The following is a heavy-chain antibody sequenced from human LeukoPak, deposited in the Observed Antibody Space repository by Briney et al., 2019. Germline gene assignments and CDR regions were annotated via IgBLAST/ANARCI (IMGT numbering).Heavy chain of an antibody. CDR1: GYSFTSYW. CDR2: IYPGDSDT. Sequence: GGSLKIACKGSGYSFTSYWIGWVRQMPGKGLEWMGIIYPGDSDTRYSPSFQGQVTISADKSISTAYLQWSSLKASDTAMYYCARHVSGSSWYEDYYGMDVWGQGTTVTVS. V-gene: IGHV5-51*01. J-gene: IGHJ6*02. CDR3: ARHVSGSSWYEDYYGMDV. D-gene: IGHD6-13*01.